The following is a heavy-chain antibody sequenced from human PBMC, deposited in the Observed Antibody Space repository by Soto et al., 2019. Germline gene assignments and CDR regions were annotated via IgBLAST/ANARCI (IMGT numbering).Heavy chain of an antibody. CDR3: ASLDSGSYS. CDR1: GFTFSDHY. J-gene: IGHJ4*02. V-gene: IGHV3-72*01. CDR2: TRNKANSYTT. Sequence: GGSLRLSCAASGFTFSDHYMDWVRQAPGKGLEWVGRTRNKANSYTTEYAASVKGRLTISRDDSKNSLYLQMNSLKTEDTAVYYCASLDSGSYSWGQGTLGTVSS. D-gene: IGHD1-26*01.